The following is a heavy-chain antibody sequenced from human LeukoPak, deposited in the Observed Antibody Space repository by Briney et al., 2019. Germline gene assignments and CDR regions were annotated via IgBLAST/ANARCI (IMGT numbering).Heavy chain of an antibody. V-gene: IGHV3-23*01. CDR3: AKVLSVLGAADY. J-gene: IGHJ4*02. CDR2: ISGSGGST. Sequence: GGSLRLSCGASGCTFSSYAVSWVGRAAGGGLEWVSAISGSGGSTYYADSVKGRFTISRDNSKNTLYLQMNSLRAEDTAVYYCAKVLSVLGAADYWGQGTLVTVSS. D-gene: IGHD3-3*01. CDR1: GCTFSSYA.